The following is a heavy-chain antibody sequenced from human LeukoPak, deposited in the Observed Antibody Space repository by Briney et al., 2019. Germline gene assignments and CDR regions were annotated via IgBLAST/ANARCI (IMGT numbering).Heavy chain of an antibody. J-gene: IGHJ4*02. Sequence: SVKVSFKASGCTFSSYAISWVRQAPGQGLAWVGGIIPIFGTANYAQKFQGRVTITTDESTSTAYMELSSLRSEDTAVYYCARVFSGYSSGSQRYDYWGQGTLVTVSS. D-gene: IGHD6-19*01. V-gene: IGHV1-69*05. CDR2: IIPIFGTA. CDR1: GCTFSSYA. CDR3: ARVFSGYSSGSQRYDY.